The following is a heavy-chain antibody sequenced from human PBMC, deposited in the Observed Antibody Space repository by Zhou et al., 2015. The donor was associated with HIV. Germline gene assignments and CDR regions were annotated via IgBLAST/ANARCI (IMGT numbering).Heavy chain of an antibody. CDR2: IIPLFGAA. CDR3: TRDDAVVTATPLDYYGMDV. CDR1: GGADNFNKYA. V-gene: IGHV1-69*06. Sequence: QVQLVQSGAEVKKPGSSVKISCKASGGADNFNKYAISWVRQARGQGLEWMGAIIPLFGAADYEPKFQGRVTISADKSTRTAYLELRSLRYEDTAIYYCTRDDAVVTATPLDYYGMDVWGQGTTVIVSS. J-gene: IGHJ6*02. D-gene: IGHD2-21*02.